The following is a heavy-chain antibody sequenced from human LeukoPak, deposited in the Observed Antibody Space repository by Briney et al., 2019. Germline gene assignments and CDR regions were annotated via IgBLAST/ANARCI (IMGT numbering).Heavy chain of an antibody. CDR2: IYPGDSDT. V-gene: IGHV5-51*01. J-gene: IGHJ4*02. Sequence: GESLKISCKGSGYSFTSYWIGWVRQMPGKGLEWMGIIYPGDSDTRYSPSFQGQVTISADKSISTAYLQWSSLKASDTAMYYCARQGSSWYGRAYFDYWGQGTLVTVSS. CDR1: GYSFTSYW. CDR3: ARQGSSWYGRAYFDY. D-gene: IGHD6-13*01.